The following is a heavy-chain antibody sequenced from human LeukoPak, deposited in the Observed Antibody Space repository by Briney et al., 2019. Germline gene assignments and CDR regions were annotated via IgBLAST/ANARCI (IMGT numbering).Heavy chain of an antibody. J-gene: IGHJ4*02. V-gene: IGHV3-23*01. CDR3: AKGLKWDLPSDH. CDR2: ISIVSTKT. CDR1: GFTFSTYA. Sequence: GGSLRLSCAASGFTFSTYAMSWVRQAPGKGLEWVSAISIVSTKTYYADSVKGRFTIAKDNSTIILYLQMKSLRDEDTAIYDSAKGLKWDLPSDHWGQGTLVTVSS. D-gene: IGHD1-26*01.